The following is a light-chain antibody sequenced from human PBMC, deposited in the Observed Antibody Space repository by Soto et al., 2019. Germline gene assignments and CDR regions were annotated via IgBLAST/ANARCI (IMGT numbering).Light chain of an antibody. Sequence: ELGLSRSPGPLFFFQGERATLPCGAVRGVGSSYLAGYQKNPGQPPRLLIYGASSRATGIPYRFSGSGSGTDFTLTISRLEPEDFAVYYCQQYGSSPFTFGPGTKVDIK. V-gene: IGKV3-20*01. CDR1: RGVGSSY. J-gene: IGKJ3*01. CDR2: GAS. CDR3: QQYGSSPFT.